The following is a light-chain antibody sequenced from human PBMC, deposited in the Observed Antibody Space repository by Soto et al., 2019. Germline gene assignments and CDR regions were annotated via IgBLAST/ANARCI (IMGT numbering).Light chain of an antibody. V-gene: IGKV3-20*01. Sequence: EIVLTQSPGTLSLSPGERATLSCRASQSVSGNYLGWYQQKPGQAPRLLIYGASSRATGIPDRFSGSGSGTDFTLTISRLEPEDFVVYYCQQYGSSPQTFGQGTKLEVQ. CDR1: QSVSGNY. J-gene: IGKJ2*01. CDR2: GAS. CDR3: QQYGSSPQT.